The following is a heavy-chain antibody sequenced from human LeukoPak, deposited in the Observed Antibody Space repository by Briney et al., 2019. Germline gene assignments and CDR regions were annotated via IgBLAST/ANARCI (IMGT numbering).Heavy chain of an antibody. CDR2: ISSDGTEK. Sequence: GGSLRLSCAASGFTLSSYAMHWVRQAPGKGLEWVTLISSDGTEKKYADSLKGRFTISRDNSKNTLYLQMNSLRTEDTALYYCARDPPHYYDSTDYVWGQGTLVTVSS. CDR1: GFTLSSYA. D-gene: IGHD3-22*01. CDR3: ARDPPHYYDSTDYV. J-gene: IGHJ4*02. V-gene: IGHV3-30*04.